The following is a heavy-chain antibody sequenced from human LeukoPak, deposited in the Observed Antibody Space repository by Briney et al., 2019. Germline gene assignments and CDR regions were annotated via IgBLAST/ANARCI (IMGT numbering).Heavy chain of an antibody. J-gene: IGHJ4*02. V-gene: IGHV3-74*01. Sequence: GGSLRLSCAASGFTFSSYWMHWVRQAPGKGLVWLSHINSDGSSASYADSVKGRFTISGDNAKNTLYLQMNSLRAEDTAIYYCARDIRAAGLDYWGQGTLVTVSS. CDR1: GFTFSSYW. CDR3: ARDIRAAGLDY. CDR2: INSDGSSA. D-gene: IGHD6-13*01.